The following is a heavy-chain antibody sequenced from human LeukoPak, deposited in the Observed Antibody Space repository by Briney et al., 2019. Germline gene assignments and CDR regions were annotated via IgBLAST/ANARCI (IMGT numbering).Heavy chain of an antibody. CDR2: ISYDGSNK. CDR3: GRDRGWLRSVDY. J-gene: IGHJ4*02. V-gene: IGHV3-30-3*01. D-gene: IGHD5-12*01. Sequence: PGGSLRLSCAASGFTFSNYGMHWVRQAPGKGLEWVTIISYDGSNKQYADSVKGRITISRDNSKTTLYLQMNSLRPEDTAVYYCGRDRGWLRSVDYWGQGTRVSVSS. CDR1: GFTFSNYG.